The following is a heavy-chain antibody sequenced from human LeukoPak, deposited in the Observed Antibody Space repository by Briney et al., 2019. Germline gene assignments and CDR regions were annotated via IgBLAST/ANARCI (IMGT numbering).Heavy chain of an antibody. CDR3: ARVRGYSSGIRWANDY. Sequence: PSETLSLTCAVYGGSFSGYYWSWIRQPPGKGLEWIGEINHSGSTNYNPSLKSRVTMSVDTSKNQFSLKLSSVTAADTAVYYCARVRGYSSGIRWANDYWGQGTLVTVSS. V-gene: IGHV4-34*01. CDR1: GGSFSGYY. CDR2: INHSGST. J-gene: IGHJ4*02. D-gene: IGHD5-18*01.